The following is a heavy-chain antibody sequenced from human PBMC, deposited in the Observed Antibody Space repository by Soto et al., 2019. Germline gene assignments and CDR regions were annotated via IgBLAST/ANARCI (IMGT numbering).Heavy chain of an antibody. Sequence: AVKVSCKASGLTFSSSAVQWVRQARGQRLEWIGWIVVGNGNTKYSQKFQGRVTITRDTSASTAYMELSSLRSDDTAVYYCARSIVVVTALDYWGQGTLVTLSS. CDR3: ARSIVVVTALDY. CDR2: IVVGNGNT. V-gene: IGHV1-58*01. D-gene: IGHD2-21*02. J-gene: IGHJ4*02. CDR1: GLTFSSSA.